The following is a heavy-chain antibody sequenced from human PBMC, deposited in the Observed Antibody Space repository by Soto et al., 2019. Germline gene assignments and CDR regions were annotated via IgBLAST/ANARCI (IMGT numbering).Heavy chain of an antibody. CDR3: ARGAEMATVLPGNYYYGMDV. V-gene: IGHV1-69*13. CDR1: GGTFSSYA. CDR2: IIPIFGTA. D-gene: IGHD4-4*01. J-gene: IGHJ6*02. Sequence: ASVKVSCKASGGTFSSYAISWVRQAPGQGLEWMGGIIPIFGTANYAQKFQGRVTITADESTSTAYMELSSLRSEDTAVYYCARGAEMATVLPGNYYYGMDVWGQGTTVTVSS.